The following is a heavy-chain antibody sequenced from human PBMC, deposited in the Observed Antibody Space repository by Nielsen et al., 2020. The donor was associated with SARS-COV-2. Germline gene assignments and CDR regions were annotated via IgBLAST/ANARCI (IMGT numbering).Heavy chain of an antibody. CDR2: ISSSSSTI. CDR1: GFTFSSYS. J-gene: IGHJ6*03. Sequence: GESLKISCAASGFTFSSYSMNWVRQAPGKGLEWVSYISSSSSTIYYADSVKGRFTISRDNAKNSLYLQMNSLRAEDTAVYYCARAPLGYYYYYYMDVWGKGTTVTVSS. V-gene: IGHV3-48*01. CDR3: ARAPLGYYYYYYMDV.